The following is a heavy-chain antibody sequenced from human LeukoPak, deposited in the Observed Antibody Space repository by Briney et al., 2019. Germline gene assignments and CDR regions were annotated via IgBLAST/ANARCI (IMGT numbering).Heavy chain of an antibody. Sequence: SVKVSCKASGGTFSSYAISWVRQAPGQGLEWMGGIIPIFGTANYAQKFQGRVTITADKSTSTAYMELSSLRSEDTAVYYCARGSATPHSGYYFIESGKFDYWGQGTLVTVSS. J-gene: IGHJ4*02. CDR1: GGTFSSYA. CDR2: IIPIFGTA. V-gene: IGHV1-69*06. CDR3: ARGSATPHSGYYFIESGKFDY. D-gene: IGHD3-22*01.